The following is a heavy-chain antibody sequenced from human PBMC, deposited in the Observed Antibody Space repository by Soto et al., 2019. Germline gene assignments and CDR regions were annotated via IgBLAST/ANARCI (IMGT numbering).Heavy chain of an antibody. D-gene: IGHD6-13*01. V-gene: IGHV3-30*18. Sequence: QVQLVESGGGVVQPGRSLRLSCAASGFTFSSYGMHWVRQAPGKGLEWVAVISYDGSNKYYADSVKGRFTISRDNSKNTLYLQMNSLRAEDTAVYYCEKDLPPPFPGIAAAGKSSADYWGQGTLVTVSS. CDR1: GFTFSSYG. CDR2: ISYDGSNK. J-gene: IGHJ4*02. CDR3: EKDLPPPFPGIAAAGKSSADY.